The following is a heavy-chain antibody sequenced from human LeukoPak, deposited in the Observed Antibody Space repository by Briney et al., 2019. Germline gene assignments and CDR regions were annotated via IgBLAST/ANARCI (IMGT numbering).Heavy chain of an antibody. CDR1: GYRFNAYW. Sequence: GESLKISCKGSGYRFNAYWIAWVRQVPGKGLEWMGIIYPGDSDTRYSPSFQGQVTISADKSVSTAYLHWSSLKASDTAIYYCARPNITSYYDSRGSDAFDVWGQGTMVTVSS. J-gene: IGHJ3*01. CDR3: ARPNITSYYDSRGSDAFDV. CDR2: IYPGDSDT. D-gene: IGHD3-22*01. V-gene: IGHV5-51*01.